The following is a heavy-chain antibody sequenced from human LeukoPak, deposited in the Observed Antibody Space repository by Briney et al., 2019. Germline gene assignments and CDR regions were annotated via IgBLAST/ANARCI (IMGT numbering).Heavy chain of an antibody. CDR2: IYYSGST. Sequence: SETLSLTCTVSGGSISSSSYYWGWIRQPPGKGLEWIGSIYYSGSTYYNPSLKSRVTISVDTSKNQFSLKLSSVTAADTAVYYCARGRGDWDYDILTVPFDYWGQGTLVTVSS. D-gene: IGHD3-9*01. J-gene: IGHJ4*02. CDR1: GGSISSSSYY. CDR3: ARGRGDWDYDILTVPFDY. V-gene: IGHV4-39*07.